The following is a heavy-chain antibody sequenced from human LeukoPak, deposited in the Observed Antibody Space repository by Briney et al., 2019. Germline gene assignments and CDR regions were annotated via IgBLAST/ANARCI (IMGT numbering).Heavy chain of an antibody. CDR3: SRRGTIAAAAD. V-gene: IGHV3-49*03. CDR1: GFTFGDYA. Sequence: GSLRLSCTASGFTFGDYAMSWFRQAPGKGLEWVGFIRSKAYGGTTEYAASVKGRFTITRDDSKSIGYLQMNSLKTEDTAVYYCSRRGTIAAAADWGQGTLVTVSS. CDR2: IRSKAYGGTT. J-gene: IGHJ4*02. D-gene: IGHD6-13*01.